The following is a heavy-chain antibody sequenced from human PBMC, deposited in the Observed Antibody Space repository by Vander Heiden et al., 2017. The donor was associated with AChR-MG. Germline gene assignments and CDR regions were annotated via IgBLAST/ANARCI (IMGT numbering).Heavy chain of an antibody. D-gene: IGHD3-22*01. V-gene: IGHV5-51*01. Sequence: EVQLVQSGAEVKKPGESLKISCKGSGYSFTSYWIGWVRQMPGEGLEWMGIIYPGDSDTRYSPSFQGQVTISADKSISTAYLQWSSLKASDTAMYYCARLGSKDSSGYYRENWFDPWGQGTLVTVSS. CDR1: GYSFTSYW. J-gene: IGHJ5*02. CDR3: ARLGSKDSSGYYRENWFDP. CDR2: IYPGDSDT.